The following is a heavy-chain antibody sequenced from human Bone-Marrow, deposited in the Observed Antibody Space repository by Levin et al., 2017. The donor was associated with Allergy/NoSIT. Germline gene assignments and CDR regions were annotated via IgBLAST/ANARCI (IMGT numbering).Heavy chain of an antibody. D-gene: IGHD3-22*01. V-gene: IGHV3-13*01. CDR3: ARGRGGYYFDSSGYYFNALDM. Sequence: GGSLRLSCSVSGFTFSTYDMHLVRQATGKSLEWVSAIGTAGDTYYSDSVKGRFTISRENARNSLHLQVNSLRAGDTAVYYCARGRGGYYFDSSGYYFNALDMWGQGTMVTVSS. CDR1: GFTFSTYD. J-gene: IGHJ3*02. CDR2: IGTAGDT.